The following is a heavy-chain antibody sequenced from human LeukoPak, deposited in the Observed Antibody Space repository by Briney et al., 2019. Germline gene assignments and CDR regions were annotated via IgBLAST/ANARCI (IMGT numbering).Heavy chain of an antibody. CDR1: GLTFSSYS. J-gene: IGHJ4*02. V-gene: IGHV3-21*01. D-gene: IGHD5-18*01. CDR3: ATRGGYSYGFSY. CDR2: ISSSSSYI. Sequence: PGGSLRLSCAASGLTFSSYSMNWVRQAPGKGLEWVSSISSSSSYIYYADSVKGRFTISRDNAKNSLYLQMNSLRAEDTAVYYCATRGGYSYGFSYWGQGTLVTVSS.